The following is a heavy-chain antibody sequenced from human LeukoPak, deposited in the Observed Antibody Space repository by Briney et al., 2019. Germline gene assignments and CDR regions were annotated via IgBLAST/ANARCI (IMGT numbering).Heavy chain of an antibody. CDR2: ISYSGST. CDR3: ARDDWTTYYYDSSHGMDV. CDR1: GGSISRYY. J-gene: IGHJ6*02. V-gene: IGHV4-59*01. D-gene: IGHD3-22*01. Sequence: SETLSLTCTVSGGSISRYYWSWIRQPPGKGLEWIGYISYSGSTNYNPSLKSRVTISVDTSKNQFSLKLSSVTAADTAVYYCARDDWTTYYYDSSHGMDVWGQGTTVTVSS.